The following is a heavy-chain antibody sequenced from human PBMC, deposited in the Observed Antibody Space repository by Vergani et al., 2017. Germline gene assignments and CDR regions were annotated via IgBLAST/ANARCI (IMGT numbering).Heavy chain of an antibody. CDR3: AKAGLNGGGNCYSDN. J-gene: IGHJ4*02. Sequence: DVHLAESGGGFFQPGGSLRLSCSASGFSFNSYWMHWVRQVPGKGLLWVSRIKSDGSITAYADSVKGRFTISRDNAQNTLYLQMNSLRVEDTGVYYCAKAGLNGGGNCYSDNGAQGTLVTFSS. CDR1: GFSFNSYW. V-gene: IGHV3-74*03. CDR2: IKSDGSIT. D-gene: IGHD2-21*01.